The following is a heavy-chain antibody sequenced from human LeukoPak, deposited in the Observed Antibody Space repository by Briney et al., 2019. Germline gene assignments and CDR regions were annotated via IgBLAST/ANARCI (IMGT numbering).Heavy chain of an antibody. J-gene: IGHJ4*02. V-gene: IGHV4-39*01. CDR2: IYCSGST. CDR1: GGSISSYY. Sequence: SETLSLTCTVSGGSISSYYWGWIRQPPGKGLEWIGSIYCSGSTYYNPSLKSRVTISVDTSKNQFSLKLSSVTAADTAVYYCASYGDYTGGLDYWGQGTLVTVSS. CDR3: ASYGDYTGGLDY. D-gene: IGHD4-17*01.